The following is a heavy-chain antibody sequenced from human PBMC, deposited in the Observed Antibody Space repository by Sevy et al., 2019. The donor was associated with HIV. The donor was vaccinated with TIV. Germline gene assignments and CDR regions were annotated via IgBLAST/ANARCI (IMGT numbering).Heavy chain of an antibody. Sequence: GGSLRLSCAASGFTFSSYAMHWVRQAPGKGLEWVAVISYDGSNKYYADSVKGRFTISRDNSKNTLYLQMNSLRAEDTAVYYSARQVAYCSGGSCYDYWYFDLWGRGTLVTVSS. J-gene: IGHJ2*01. D-gene: IGHD2-15*01. CDR1: GFTFSSYA. CDR3: ARQVAYCSGGSCYDYWYFDL. V-gene: IGHV3-30-3*01. CDR2: ISYDGSNK.